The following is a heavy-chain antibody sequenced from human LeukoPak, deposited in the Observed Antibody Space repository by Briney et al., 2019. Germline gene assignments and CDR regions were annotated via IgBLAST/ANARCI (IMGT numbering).Heavy chain of an antibody. CDR3: ASRSLTLAAARCFDD. Sequence: PETLSLTCSVHAESFSAYFWSWIRQVPGRGLEWIGEIDHRGISNYNPSLKSRATILVDPSNNRFSLSLASVTAADTATYSCASRSLTLAAARCFDDWGQGTVVPVSS. CDR1: AESFSAYF. J-gene: IGHJ4*03. V-gene: IGHV4-34*01. CDR2: IDHRGIS. D-gene: IGHD2-15*01.